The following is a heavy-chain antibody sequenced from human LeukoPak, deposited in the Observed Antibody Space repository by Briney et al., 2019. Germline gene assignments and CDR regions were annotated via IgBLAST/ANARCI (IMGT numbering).Heavy chain of an antibody. V-gene: IGHV3-13*04. CDR1: GFTFSNYD. J-gene: IGHJ4*02. CDR3: ARALPFYGFDY. Sequence: GGSLRLSCAASGFTFSNYDMHWVRQVAGRGLEWVSGIGSAGDTYYPGSVKGRFTISRENAKNSLYLQINSLRAGDTAVYYCARALPFYGFDYWGQGTLVTVSS. CDR2: IGSAGDT. D-gene: IGHD3-16*01.